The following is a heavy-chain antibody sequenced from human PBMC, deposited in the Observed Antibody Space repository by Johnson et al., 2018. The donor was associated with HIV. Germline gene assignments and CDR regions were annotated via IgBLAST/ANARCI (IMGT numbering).Heavy chain of an antibody. CDR3: ARDSPQLVGYAFDI. D-gene: IGHD6-13*01. Sequence: VQLVESGGGVVQPGRSLRLSCAASGFTFNKYAMHWVRQAPGKGLEWVAVISYDGRNKYYADSVKGRFTISRDNSKNTLYLQMNSLRAEDTAVYYCARDSPQLVGYAFDIWGQGTMVTVSS. CDR2: ISYDGRNK. CDR1: GFTFNKYA. V-gene: IGHV3-30*04. J-gene: IGHJ3*02.